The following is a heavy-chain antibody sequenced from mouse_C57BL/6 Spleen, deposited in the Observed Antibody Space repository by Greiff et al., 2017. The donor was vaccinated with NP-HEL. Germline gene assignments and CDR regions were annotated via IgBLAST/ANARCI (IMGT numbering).Heavy chain of an antibody. J-gene: IGHJ3*01. CDR2: IDPEDGET. V-gene: IGHV14-2*01. CDR1: GFNIKDYY. CDR3: SSLGSIYYDYTWFAY. Sequence: EVQLQQSGAELVKPGASVKLSCTASGFNIKDYYMHWVKQRTEQGLEWIGRIDPEDGETKYAPKFQGKATITADKSSNTAYLQLSSLTSEDTAGYYLSSLGSIYYDYTWFAYWGQGTLVTVSA. D-gene: IGHD2-4*01.